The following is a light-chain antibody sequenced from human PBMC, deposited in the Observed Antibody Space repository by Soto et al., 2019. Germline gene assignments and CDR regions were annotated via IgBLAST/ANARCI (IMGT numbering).Light chain of an antibody. V-gene: IGKV3-15*01. CDR3: QQSNNWPYT. CDR2: GAS. J-gene: IGKJ2*01. Sequence: EVVMTQSPATLSVSPGERATLSCRASQSVSDNLAWYQQKAGQAPRLLIYGASTRATGIPARFSGRGSGTDFTLTISSLQSEDFAVYYCQQSNNWPYTFGQGTKLDIK. CDR1: QSVSDN.